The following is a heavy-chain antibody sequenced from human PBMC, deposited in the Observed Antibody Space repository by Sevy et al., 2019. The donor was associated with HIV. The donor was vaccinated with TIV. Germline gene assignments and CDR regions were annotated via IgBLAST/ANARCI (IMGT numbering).Heavy chain of an antibody. CDR3: AKGSLSIAVAGTCSY. D-gene: IGHD6-19*01. J-gene: IGHJ4*02. V-gene: IGHV3-7*03. Sequence: GGSLRLSCAASGFSFSTYWMTWVRQAPGKGLEWVATMNQDGTERDYVDSVKGRFTISRDNTKTSLFLQMNSLSAEDTAVYYCAKGSLSIAVAGTCSYWGQGTLVTVSS. CDR2: MNQDGTER. CDR1: GFSFSTYW.